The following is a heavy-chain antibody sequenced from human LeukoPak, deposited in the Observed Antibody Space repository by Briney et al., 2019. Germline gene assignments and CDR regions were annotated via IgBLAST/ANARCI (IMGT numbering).Heavy chain of an antibody. CDR3: TRGGAVVTARRYYYFDY. J-gene: IGHJ4*02. D-gene: IGHD2-21*02. CDR1: GFTFGDYA. CDR2: IRSKAYGGTT. Sequence: GGSLRLSCTASGFTFGDYAMSWVRQAPGKGLEWVGFIRSKAYGGTTEYAASVKGRFTISRDDSKSIAYLQMNSLKTEDTAVYYCTRGGAVVTARRYYYFDYWGQGTLVTVSS. V-gene: IGHV3-49*04.